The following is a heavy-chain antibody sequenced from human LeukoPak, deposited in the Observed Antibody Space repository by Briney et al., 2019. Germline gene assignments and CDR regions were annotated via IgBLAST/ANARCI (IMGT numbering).Heavy chain of an antibody. CDR1: GFTFDDYA. V-gene: IGHV3-9*01. J-gene: IGHJ6*02. Sequence: GGSLRLSCAASGFTFDDYAMPWVRQAPGTGLGWVSGISWNSGSIGCADSVKGRFTISRDNAKNSLYLQMNSLRAEDTALYYCAKEGIAAASYYYYGMDVWGQGTTVTVSS. D-gene: IGHD6-13*01. CDR2: ISWNSGSI. CDR3: AKEGIAAASYYYYGMDV.